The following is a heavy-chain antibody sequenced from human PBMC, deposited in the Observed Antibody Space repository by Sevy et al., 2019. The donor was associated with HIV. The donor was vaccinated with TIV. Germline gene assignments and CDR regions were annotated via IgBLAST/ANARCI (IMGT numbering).Heavy chain of an antibody. D-gene: IGHD3-3*01. V-gene: IGHV3-49*04. J-gene: IGHJ4*02. CDR1: GFTFSSYA. CDR2: IRSKAYGGTT. CDR3: TRGRFLEWLLHFDY. Sequence: GGSLRLACAASGFTFSSYAMHWVRQAPGKGLEWVGFIRSKAYGGTTEYAASVKGRFTISRDDSKSIAYLQMNSLKTEDTAVYYCTRGRFLEWLLHFDYWGQGTLVTVSS.